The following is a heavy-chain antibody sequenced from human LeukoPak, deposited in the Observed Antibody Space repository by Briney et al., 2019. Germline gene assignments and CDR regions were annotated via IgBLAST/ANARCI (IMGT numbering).Heavy chain of an antibody. CDR1: GYTFTSYG. V-gene: IGHV1-18*01. CDR2: ISAYNGNT. Sequence: ASVKVSCKASGYTFTSYGISWVRQAPGQGLEWMGWISAYNGNTNYAQKLQGRVTMTTDTSTSTAYMELRSLRSDDTAVYYCARDYDILTGYQFETWGQGTLVTVSS. J-gene: IGHJ5*02. D-gene: IGHD3-9*01. CDR3: ARDYDILTGYQFET.